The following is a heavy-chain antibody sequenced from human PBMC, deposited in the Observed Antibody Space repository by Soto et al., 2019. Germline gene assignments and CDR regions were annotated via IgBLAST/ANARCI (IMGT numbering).Heavy chain of an antibody. CDR3: ARDPVAGIWFDP. D-gene: IGHD6-19*01. V-gene: IGHV1-18*01. J-gene: IGHJ5*02. CDR2: INSYNGNT. Sequence: ASVKVSCKASGYTFTSYGISWVRQAPGQGLEWMGWINSYNGNTNYAQKLQGRVTMTTDTSTSTAYMELRSLRSDDTAVYYCARDPVAGIWFDPWGQGTLVPVSS. CDR1: GYTFTSYG.